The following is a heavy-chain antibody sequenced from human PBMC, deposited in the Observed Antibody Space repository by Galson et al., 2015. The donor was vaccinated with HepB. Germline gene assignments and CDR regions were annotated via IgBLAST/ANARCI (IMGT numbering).Heavy chain of an antibody. D-gene: IGHD1-7*01. CDR1: GYTFTNHA. V-gene: IGHV1-3*01. J-gene: IGHJ4*02. CDR2: INGGNGNT. CDR3: ARMLWNSTSD. Sequence: SVKVSCKASGYTFTNHAMHWVRQAPGQRLEWMGWINGGNGNTIYSQKFQGRVTITGDTSASTGYVELRGLRSEDTAMYYCARMLWNSTSDWGQGTLVTVSS.